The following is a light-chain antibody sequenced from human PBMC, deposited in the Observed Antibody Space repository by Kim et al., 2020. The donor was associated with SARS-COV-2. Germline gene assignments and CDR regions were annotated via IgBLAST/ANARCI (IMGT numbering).Light chain of an antibody. Sequence: QRVTVSCTGSSSNIGAGYDVHWYQQLPGTAPKLLIYGNSNRPSGVPDRFSGSKSGTSASLAITGLQAEDEAYYYCQSYDSSLSGWVFGGGTQLTVL. CDR1: SSNIGAGYD. CDR2: GNS. V-gene: IGLV1-40*01. CDR3: QSYDSSLSGWV. J-gene: IGLJ3*02.